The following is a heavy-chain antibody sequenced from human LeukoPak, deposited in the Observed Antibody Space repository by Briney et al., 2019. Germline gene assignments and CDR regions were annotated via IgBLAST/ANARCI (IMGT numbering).Heavy chain of an antibody. V-gene: IGHV3-7*01. D-gene: IGHD3-22*01. CDR3: ARFYRPRRTYYYDSSGYLEDAFGI. J-gene: IGHJ3*02. Sequence: PGGSLRLSCAASGFTFSSYWMSWVRQAPGKGLEWVANIKQDGSEKYYVDSVKGRFTISRDNAKNSLYLQMNSLRAEDTAVYYCARFYRPRRTYYYDSSGYLEDAFGIWGQGTMVTVSS. CDR1: GFTFSSYW. CDR2: IKQDGSEK.